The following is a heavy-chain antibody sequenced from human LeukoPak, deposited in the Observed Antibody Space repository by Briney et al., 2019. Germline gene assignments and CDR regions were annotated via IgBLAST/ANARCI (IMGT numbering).Heavy chain of an antibody. D-gene: IGHD1-26*01. Sequence: SETLSLTCAVYGGSFSGYYWSWIRQPPGKGLEWIGEINHSGSTNYNPSLMSRVTISVDTSKNQFSLKLSSVTAADTAVYYCARVRYSGAFDIWGQGTMVTVSS. CDR1: GGSFSGYY. CDR3: ARVRYSGAFDI. CDR2: INHSGST. V-gene: IGHV4-34*01. J-gene: IGHJ3*02.